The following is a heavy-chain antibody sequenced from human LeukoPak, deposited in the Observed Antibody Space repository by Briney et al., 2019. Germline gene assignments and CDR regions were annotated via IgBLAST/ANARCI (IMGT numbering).Heavy chain of an antibody. CDR1: GFTFSSYW. V-gene: IGHV3-7*01. CDR2: IKKDGSEK. D-gene: IGHD1-1*01. Sequence: SGGSLRLSCAASGFTFSSYWMSWVRQAPRKGLEWVANIKKDGSEKYYVDSVKGRFTISRDNDKKSLYLQMNSLRAEDTAVYYCARGTWNFAYWGQGTLVTVSS. CDR3: ARGTWNFAY. J-gene: IGHJ4*02.